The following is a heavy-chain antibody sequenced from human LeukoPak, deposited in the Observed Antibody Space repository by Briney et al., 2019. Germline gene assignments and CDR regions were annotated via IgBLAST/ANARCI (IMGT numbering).Heavy chain of an antibody. CDR2: ISAYNGNT. CDR1: GYTFTNYT. D-gene: IGHD3-3*01. J-gene: IGHJ6*02. V-gene: IGHV1-18*01. Sequence: ASVKVSCKASGYTFTNYTLNWVRQAPGQGLEWMGWISAYNGNTNYAQKLQGRVTMTTDTSTSTAYMELRSLRSDDTAVYYCARVRLLYYDFWSGYYRHSPYYYGMDVWGQGTTVTVSS. CDR3: ARVRLLYYDFWSGYYRHSPYYYGMDV.